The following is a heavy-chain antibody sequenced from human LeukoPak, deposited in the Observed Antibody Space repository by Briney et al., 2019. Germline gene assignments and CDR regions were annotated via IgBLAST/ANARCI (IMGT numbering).Heavy chain of an antibody. V-gene: IGHV1-18*01. CDR1: GYTFTSYG. D-gene: IGHD3-3*01. CDR3: ARSSIRFLEWFLPLSDYYYGMDV. Sequence: GASVTVSCKASGYTFTSYGISWVRQAPGQGLEWMGWISAYNGNTNYAQKLQGRVTMTTDTSTSTAYMELRSLRSDDTAVYYCARSSIRFLEWFLPLSDYYYGMDVWGQGTTVTVSS. CDR2: ISAYNGNT. J-gene: IGHJ6*02.